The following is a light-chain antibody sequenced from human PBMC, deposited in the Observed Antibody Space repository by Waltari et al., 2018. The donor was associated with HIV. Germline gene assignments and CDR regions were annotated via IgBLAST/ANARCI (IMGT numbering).Light chain of an antibody. CDR2: RNN. J-gene: IGLJ3*02. V-gene: IGLV1-47*01. Sequence: QPVLTQPPSASGTPGHGVTSPCSGSNSNIGTNSVYWYQHLPGMAPKLLIYRNNRRPSGIPDRFSGSRSGTSASLAISGLRSEDEADYYCATWDDSLIWVFGGGTKLTVL. CDR3: ATWDDSLIWV. CDR1: NSNIGTNS.